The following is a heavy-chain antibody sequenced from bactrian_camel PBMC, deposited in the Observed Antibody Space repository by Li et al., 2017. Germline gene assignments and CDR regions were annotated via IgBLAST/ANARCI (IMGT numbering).Heavy chain of an antibody. Sequence: VQLVESGGGEVQAGGSLRLACLASAYPAESKCMAWSRQSPGKGREGVAALVTGGRSTHYIDAVKGRFTISRSSAKNTVYLQMNSLKPEDTAVYYCVRDLSGRWSNTLGYWGHGTQVTVS. CDR3: VRDLSGRWSNTLGY. J-gene: IGHJ4*01. CDR1: AYPAESKC. V-gene: IGHV3S31*01. D-gene: IGHD2*01. CDR2: LVTGGRST.